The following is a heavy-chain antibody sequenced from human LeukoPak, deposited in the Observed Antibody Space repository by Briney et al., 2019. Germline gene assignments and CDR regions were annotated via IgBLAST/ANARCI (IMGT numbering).Heavy chain of an antibody. V-gene: IGHV3-74*03. D-gene: IGHD3-10*02. CDR1: GFSFSSYW. CDR2: IETSGIDT. J-gene: IGHJ6*04. Sequence: GGSLRLSCTASGFSFSSYWMHWVRRPPGKGLEWVSRIETSGIDTTYADSVKGRFTISRDNAKNSLYLQMNSLRAEDTAVYYCAELGITMIGGVWGKGTTVTISS. CDR3: AELGITMIGGV.